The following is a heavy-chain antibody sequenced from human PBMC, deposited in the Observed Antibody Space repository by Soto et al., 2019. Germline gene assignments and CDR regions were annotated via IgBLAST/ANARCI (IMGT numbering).Heavy chain of an antibody. J-gene: IGHJ5*02. CDR3: ARAPTTGWFDP. Sequence: EVQLVESGGGLVQPGGSLRLSCAASGFTFSSYWMSWVRQAPGKGLEWVANIKQDGSEKYYVDSVKGRFTISRDNAKNSLYLQMNSLRAEDTAVCYCARAPTTGWFDPWGQGTLVTVSS. D-gene: IGHD1-1*01. V-gene: IGHV3-7*04. CDR1: GFTFSSYW. CDR2: IKQDGSEK.